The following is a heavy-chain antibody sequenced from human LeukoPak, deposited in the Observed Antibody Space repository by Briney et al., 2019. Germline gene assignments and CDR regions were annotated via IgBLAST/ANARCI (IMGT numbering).Heavy chain of an antibody. CDR2: IGSSSSTI. Sequence: GGSLRLSCAASGFTFSSYSMNWVRQAPGKGLEWVSYIGSSSSTIYYADSVKGRFTISRDNAKNSLYLQMNSLRAEDTAVYYCARASDYGDYFDYWGQGTLVTVSS. D-gene: IGHD4-17*01. V-gene: IGHV3-48*01. J-gene: IGHJ4*02. CDR3: ARASDYGDYFDY. CDR1: GFTFSSYS.